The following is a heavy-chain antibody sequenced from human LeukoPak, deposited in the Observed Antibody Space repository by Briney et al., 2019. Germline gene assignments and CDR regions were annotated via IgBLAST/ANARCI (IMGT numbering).Heavy chain of an antibody. D-gene: IGHD6-19*01. Sequence: GASVTVSFTGSGYTFTFYYIHWVRQAPGQGHEWMGWIYPYSDDTNYAQKFQGRLTMIRDTSISTAYMELSSLKSDDTSVYYCARGFTAGYSSELDYWGQGTLGTVSS. J-gene: IGHJ4*02. CDR1: GYTFTFYY. V-gene: IGHV1-2*02. CDR2: IYPYSDDT. CDR3: ARGFTAGYSSELDY.